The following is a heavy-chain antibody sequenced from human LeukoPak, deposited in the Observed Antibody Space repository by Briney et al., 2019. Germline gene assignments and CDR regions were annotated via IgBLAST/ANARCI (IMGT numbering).Heavy chain of an antibody. Sequence: GGSLRLSCAASGCTFSSYARHWVRQAPGKGLEWVAVISYDGSNKYYADTVKGRFTIARDNSKNTLYLQMNSLRAEDTDVYYCARQPVMVTYYFDYWGQGTLVTVSS. CDR1: GCTFSSYA. CDR3: ARQPVMVTYYFDY. CDR2: ISYDGSNK. V-gene: IGHV3-30*04. D-gene: IGHD5-18*01. J-gene: IGHJ4*02.